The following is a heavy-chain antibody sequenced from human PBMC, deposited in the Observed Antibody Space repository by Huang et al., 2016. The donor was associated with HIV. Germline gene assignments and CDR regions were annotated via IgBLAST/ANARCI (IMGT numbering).Heavy chain of an antibody. V-gene: IGHV3-74*01. CDR1: GFTFSRYW. CDR2: INRGGSST. D-gene: IGHD1-7*01. Sequence: EVQLVESGGGLVQPGGSLRLSCAASGFTFSRYWMHWVRQAPGKGLVWCSRINRGGSSTIYADSVKGRFTISRDNAKNTLYLQMNSLRAEDTAVYYCASLGLDWNSGGWGQGTLVTVSS. J-gene: IGHJ4*02. CDR3: ASLGLDWNSGG.